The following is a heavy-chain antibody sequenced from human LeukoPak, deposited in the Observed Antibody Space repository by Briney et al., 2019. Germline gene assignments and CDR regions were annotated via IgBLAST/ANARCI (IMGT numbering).Heavy chain of an antibody. CDR1: GFTFSSYA. Sequence: PGGSLRLSCAASGFTFSSYAMHWVRQAPGKGLEYVSAISSNWGSTYYANSVKGRFTISRDNSKNTLYLQMGSLRAEDMAVYYCARLHSGNLRLGFDYWGQGTLVTVSS. CDR2: ISSNWGST. V-gene: IGHV3-64*01. D-gene: IGHD3-16*01. CDR3: ARLHSGNLRLGFDY. J-gene: IGHJ4*02.